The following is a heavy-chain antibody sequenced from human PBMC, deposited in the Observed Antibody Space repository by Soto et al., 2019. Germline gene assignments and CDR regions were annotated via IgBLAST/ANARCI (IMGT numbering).Heavy chain of an antibody. CDR2: IIPIFGTA. CDR3: ARAPPKYSSGSLDY. V-gene: IGHV1-69*13. J-gene: IGHJ4*02. D-gene: IGHD6-19*01. Sequence: SVKVSCKASGGTFSSYAISWVRQAPGQGLEWMGGIIPIFGTANYAQKFQGRVTITADESTSTAYMELSSLRSEDAAVYYCARAPPKYSSGSLDYWGQGTLVTVSS. CDR1: GGTFSSYA.